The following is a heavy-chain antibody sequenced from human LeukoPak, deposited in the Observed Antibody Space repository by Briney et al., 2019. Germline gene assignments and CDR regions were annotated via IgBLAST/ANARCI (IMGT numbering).Heavy chain of an antibody. CDR2: IGAYNGNT. J-gene: IGHJ6*02. V-gene: IGHV1-18*01. Sequence: ASVKVSCKASGYTFTSYGISWVRQAPGQGLEWMGWIGAYNGNTNYAQKLQGRVTMTTDTSTSTAYMELRSLRSDDTAVYYCARGGGGYGDYVRVYYYYGMDVWGQGITVTVSS. CDR1: GYTFTSYG. D-gene: IGHD4-17*01. CDR3: ARGGGGYGDYVRVYYYYGMDV.